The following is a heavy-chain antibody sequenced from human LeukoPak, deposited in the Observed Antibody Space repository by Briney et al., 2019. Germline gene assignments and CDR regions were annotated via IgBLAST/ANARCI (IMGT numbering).Heavy chain of an antibody. D-gene: IGHD2-2*01. CDR3: ARECDCSSTSCSDYYYGMDV. CDR2: ISYDGSNK. J-gene: IGHJ6*02. CDR1: GFTFSSYA. V-gene: IGHV3-30-3*01. Sequence: GGSLRLSCAASGFTFSSYAMHWVRQAPGKGLEWEAVISYDGSNKYYADSVKGRFTISRDNSKNTLYLQMNSLRAEDTAVYYCARECDCSSTSCSDYYYGMDVWGQGTTVTVSS.